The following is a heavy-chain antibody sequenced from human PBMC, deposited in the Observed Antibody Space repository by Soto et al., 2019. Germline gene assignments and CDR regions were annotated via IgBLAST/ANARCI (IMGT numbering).Heavy chain of an antibody. J-gene: IGHJ4*02. CDR2: IYHSGST. Sequence: TLSLTCTVSGGSISSGAFSWSWIRQPPGRGLEWIGYIYHSGSTYYIPSLRSRVAISMDRAKNQFSLHLSSVTDEDTAVYFCARVRYSDNWHGLIDFWGVGNLVPGS. V-gene: IGHV4-30-2*01. CDR3: ARVRYSDNWHGLIDF. CDR1: GGSISSGAFS. D-gene: IGHD4-4*01.